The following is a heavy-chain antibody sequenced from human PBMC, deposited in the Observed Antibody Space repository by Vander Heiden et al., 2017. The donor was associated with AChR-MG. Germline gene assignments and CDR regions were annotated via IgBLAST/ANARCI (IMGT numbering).Heavy chain of an antibody. CDR1: GGNFSNFV. D-gene: IGHD3-10*01. J-gene: IGHJ5*02. CDR2: FIPYFDST. Sequence: QVQLVQSGAEVKKPGSSVRVSCKASGGNFSNFVVTWVRQAPGQGLEWMGGFIPYFDSTNYAQKFQDRVTITADESTSTAYMDLSNLRSEDTAVYYCATGGGTGSFSWFDPWGQGTLGTVSS. V-gene: IGHV1-69*01. CDR3: ATGGGTGSFSWFDP.